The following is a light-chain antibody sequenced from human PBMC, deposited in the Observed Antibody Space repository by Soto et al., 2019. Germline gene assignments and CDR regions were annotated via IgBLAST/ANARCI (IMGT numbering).Light chain of an antibody. CDR1: SSNIGSNY. J-gene: IGLJ1*01. CDR2: RNN. CDR3: AAWDDSLSGYV. Sequence: VLTQPPSASGTPGQRVTISCSGSSSNIGSNYVYWYQQLPGTAPKLLIYRNNQRPSGVPDRFSGSKSGTSASLAMSGLRSEDEADYYCAAWDDSLSGYVFGTGTKVTVL. V-gene: IGLV1-47*01.